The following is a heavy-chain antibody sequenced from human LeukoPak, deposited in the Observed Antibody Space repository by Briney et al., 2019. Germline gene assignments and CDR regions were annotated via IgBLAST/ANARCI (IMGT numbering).Heavy chain of an antibody. Sequence: ASVKVSCKASGYTFTSYGISWVRQAPGQGLEWMGWINPNSGGTNYAQKFQGRVTMTRDTSISTAYMELSRLRSDDTAVYYCAKTYYYDSSGFGVDYWGQGTLVTVSS. J-gene: IGHJ4*02. CDR1: GYTFTSYG. CDR2: INPNSGGT. D-gene: IGHD3-22*01. V-gene: IGHV1-2*02. CDR3: AKTYYYDSSGFGVDY.